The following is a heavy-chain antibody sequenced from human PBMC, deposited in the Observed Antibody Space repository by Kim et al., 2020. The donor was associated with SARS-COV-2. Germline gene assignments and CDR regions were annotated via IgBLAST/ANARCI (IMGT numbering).Heavy chain of an antibody. Sequence: GGSLRLSCAASGFTFSRYGMHWVRQAPGKGLEWVAVIWYDGNNIYYVDSVKGRFTISRDNSKNTLYLQMNSLRAEDTAVYYCAKNNGDYTSGYFDSWGQGTLVTVSS. V-gene: IGHV3-33*06. D-gene: IGHD4-17*01. CDR1: GFTFSRYG. CDR2: IWYDGNNI. CDR3: AKNNGDYTSGYFDS. J-gene: IGHJ4*02.